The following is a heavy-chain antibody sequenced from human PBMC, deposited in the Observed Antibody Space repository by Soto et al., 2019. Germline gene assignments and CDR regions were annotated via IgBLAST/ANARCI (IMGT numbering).Heavy chain of an antibody. CDR3: AREDDGGDRDYYGLDV. J-gene: IGHJ6*02. CDR1: GGSISYDYYH. V-gene: IGHV4-30-4*08. Sequence: QVQLQQSGPGLVKPSQTLSLTCTVSGGSISYDYYHWTWIRQSPGKGLEWFGYIHYSGSIIYNPSFKSRVTISVETSKNQFSLQLSSVTAADTAVYFCAREDDGGDRDYYGLDVWGQGTTVTVSS. CDR2: IHYSGSI. D-gene: IGHD2-21*02.